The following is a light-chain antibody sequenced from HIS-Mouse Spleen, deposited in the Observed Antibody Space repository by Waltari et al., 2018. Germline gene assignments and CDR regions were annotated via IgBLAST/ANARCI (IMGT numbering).Light chain of an antibody. J-gene: IGLJ3*02. V-gene: IGLV2-23*01. CDR2: EGS. CDR3: CSYAGRV. Sequence: QSALTQPASVSGSPGQSITISCTGTSSDVGSYNLVSWYQQPPGKAPKLMIYEGSKRPSGVSNRFSGSKSGNTASLTISGLRAEDEADYYCCSYAGRVFGGGTKLTVL. CDR1: SSDVGSYNL.